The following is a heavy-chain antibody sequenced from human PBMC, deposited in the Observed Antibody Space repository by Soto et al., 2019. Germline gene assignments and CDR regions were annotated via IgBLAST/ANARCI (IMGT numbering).Heavy chain of an antibody. V-gene: IGHV3-7*01. Sequence: GGSLRLSCAASGFTFSSYWMSWVRQAPGKGLEWVANIKQDGSEKYYVDSVKGRFTISRDNAKNSLYLQMNSLRAEDTAMYYRARRERGAPQESAYYMDVWGKGTTVTVSS. D-gene: IGHD3-10*01. J-gene: IGHJ6*03. CDR3: ARRERGAPQESAYYMDV. CDR1: GFTFSSYW. CDR2: IKQDGSEK.